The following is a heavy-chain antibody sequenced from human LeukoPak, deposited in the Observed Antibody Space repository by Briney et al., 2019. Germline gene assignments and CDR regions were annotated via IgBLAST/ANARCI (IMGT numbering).Heavy chain of an antibody. CDR1: SGSISSYY. CDR3: ARYNSGWYAFDI. V-gene: IGHV4-59*01. Sequence: PSETLSLTCTDSSGSISSYYCSWIRQPPGKGLEWIGYIYYSGSTNYNPSLKSRVTISVDTSRNQFSLKLNSVTAADTAVYYCARYNSGWYAFDIWGQGTMVTISS. D-gene: IGHD6-19*01. J-gene: IGHJ3*02. CDR2: IYYSGST.